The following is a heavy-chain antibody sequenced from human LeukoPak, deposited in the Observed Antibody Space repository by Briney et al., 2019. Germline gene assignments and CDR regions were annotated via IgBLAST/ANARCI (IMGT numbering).Heavy chain of an antibody. CDR2: IYTSGST. J-gene: IGHJ2*01. CDR3: ARDLEQWLEGYWYFDL. V-gene: IGHV4-4*07. CDR1: GGSISSYY. Sequence: PSETLSLTCTVSGGSISSYYWSWIRQPAGKGLEWIGRIYTSGSTNYNPSLKSRVTMSVDTPKNQFSLKLSSVTAADTAVYYCARDLEQWLEGYWYFDLWGRGTLVTVSS. D-gene: IGHD6-19*01.